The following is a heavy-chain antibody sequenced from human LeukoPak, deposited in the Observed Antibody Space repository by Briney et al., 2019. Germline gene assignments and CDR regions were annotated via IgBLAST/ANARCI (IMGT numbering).Heavy chain of an antibody. Sequence: ASVKVSCKASGYTFTGYYMHWVRQAPGQGLEWMGWINPNSGGTNYAQKFQDRVTMTRDTSISTAYMELSRLRSDDTAVYYCARFYDSSGYYAYWGQGTLVTVSS. CDR3: ARFYDSSGYYAY. V-gene: IGHV1-2*02. D-gene: IGHD3-22*01. J-gene: IGHJ4*02. CDR1: GYTFTGYY. CDR2: INPNSGGT.